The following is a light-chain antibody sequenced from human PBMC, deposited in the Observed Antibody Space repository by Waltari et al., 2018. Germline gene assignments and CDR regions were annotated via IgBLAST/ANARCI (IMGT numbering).Light chain of an antibody. CDR2: WAS. CDR1: QSVLYSSNNKNY. CDR3: QQYYSAPLA. J-gene: IGKJ3*01. V-gene: IGKV4-1*01. Sequence: DIVMTQSPDSLAVPLGERATSNCKSSQSVLYSSNNKNYLGWYQQKPGPPPKLLIYWASTRESGVPDRFSGSGSGTDFTLTISSLQAEDVAVYCCQQYYSAPLAFGPGTKVEIK.